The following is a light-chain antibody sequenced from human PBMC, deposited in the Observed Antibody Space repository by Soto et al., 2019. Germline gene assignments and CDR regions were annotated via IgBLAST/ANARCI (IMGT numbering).Light chain of an antibody. V-gene: IGKV1-39*01. CDR1: QSIRDW. CDR2: GAS. J-gene: IGKJ4*01. Sequence: DIRMTQSPSTLSASVGDRVTMTCRASQSIRDWLAWYQQKPGKAPQLLIYGASNLQSGVPARFSGSGSGTDFTLTISDLQPEDFATFYCQQSYSAPLTFGGGTKVDIK. CDR3: QQSYSAPLT.